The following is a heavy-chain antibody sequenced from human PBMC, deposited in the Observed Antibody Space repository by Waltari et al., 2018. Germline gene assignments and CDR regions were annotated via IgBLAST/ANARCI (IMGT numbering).Heavy chain of an antibody. CDR1: GGSISSSSYS. Sequence: QLQLQESGPGLVKPSETLSLTCTVSGGSISSSSYSWGWIRQPPGKGLEWIADRYYTGTPYYNPSLKSRVTISVDTSRNQFSLKLSSVTAADTAVYFCARRSGYYDLWGQGTMVTVSS. CDR2: RYYTGTP. V-gene: IGHV4-39*07. CDR3: ARRSGYYDL. J-gene: IGHJ3*01. D-gene: IGHD3-3*01.